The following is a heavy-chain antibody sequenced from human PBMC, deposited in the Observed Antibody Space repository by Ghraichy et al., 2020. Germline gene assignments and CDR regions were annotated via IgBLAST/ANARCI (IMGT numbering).Heavy chain of an antibody. D-gene: IGHD2-2*01. J-gene: IGHJ4*02. Sequence: GGSLRLSCAASGFTFSSYAMHWVRQAPGKGLEWVTVISYDGSNKYYADSVKGRFTISRDNSKNTLYLQMNSLRAEDTAVYYCARDPRYCSSTSCYPYYWGQGTLVTVSS. V-gene: IGHV3-30*04. CDR1: GFTFSSYA. CDR2: ISYDGSNK. CDR3: ARDPRYCSSTSCYPYY.